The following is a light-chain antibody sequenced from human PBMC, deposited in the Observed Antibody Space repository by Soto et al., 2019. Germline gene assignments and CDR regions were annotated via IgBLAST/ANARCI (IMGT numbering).Light chain of an antibody. CDR2: WAS. Sequence: DIVMTQSPDSLAVSLGERATINCKSSQSLLYSSNNKNYLAWYQQKPGQPPKLLIYWASTRESGVPDRFSGSGSGTDFTLTISSLQSEDVAVYYCQEYYDTPYTFRPGTKVDIQ. CDR3: QEYYDTPYT. CDR1: QSLLYSSNNKNY. V-gene: IGKV4-1*01. J-gene: IGKJ3*01.